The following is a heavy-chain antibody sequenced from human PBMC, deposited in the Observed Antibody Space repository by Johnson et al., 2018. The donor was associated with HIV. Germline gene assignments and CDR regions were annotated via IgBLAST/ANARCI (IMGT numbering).Heavy chain of an antibody. J-gene: IGHJ3*02. Sequence: QVQLVESGGGVVQPGRSLRLSCAASGFTFSSYAMHWVRQAPGKGLEWVAVISYDVSNKYYAASVKGRFTITRDNSKNTLYLQMNSLRAEDTAVYYCASILVVAAQEADAFDIWGQGTMVTVSS. D-gene: IGHD2-15*01. V-gene: IGHV3-30-3*01. CDR3: ASILVVAAQEADAFDI. CDR2: ISYDVSNK. CDR1: GFTFSSYA.